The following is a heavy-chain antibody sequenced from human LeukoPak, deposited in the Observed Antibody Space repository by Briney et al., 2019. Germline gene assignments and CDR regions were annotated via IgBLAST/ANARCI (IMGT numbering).Heavy chain of an antibody. CDR2: INPKSGGT. V-gene: IGHV1-2*02. D-gene: IGHD1/OR15-1a*01. CDR3: ARNNYYYYMDV. J-gene: IGHJ6*03. CDR1: GYTFTDYY. Sequence: GASVKVSCRASGYTFTDYYMHWVRQAPGQGLEWMGWINPKSGGTNYAQKFQGRVTVTRDTSINTAYMELTSLRSDDTAVYYCARNNYYYYMDVWGKGTTVTVSS.